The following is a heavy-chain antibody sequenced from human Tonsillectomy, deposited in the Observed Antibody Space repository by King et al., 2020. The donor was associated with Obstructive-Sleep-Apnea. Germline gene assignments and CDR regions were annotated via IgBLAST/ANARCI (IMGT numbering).Heavy chain of an antibody. CDR3: ARHSRPIGRAGY. CDR2: IYNSETT. CDR1: GGSISSYY. D-gene: IGHD1-1*01. V-gene: IGHV4-59*08. Sequence: QLQESGPGLVKPSETLSLTCTVSGGSISSYYWSWIRQPPGKGLEWIGYIYNSETTKYNPALNSRVTISVDTSTNQFSLTLSSVSAADTAVYYCARHSRPIGRAGYWGQGTLVTVSS. J-gene: IGHJ4*02.